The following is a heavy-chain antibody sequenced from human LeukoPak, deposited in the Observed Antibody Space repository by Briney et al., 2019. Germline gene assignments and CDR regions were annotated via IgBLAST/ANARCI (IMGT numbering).Heavy chain of an antibody. D-gene: IGHD3-10*01. CDR3: ARVVGGYYGSGSYSGGENDY. V-gene: IGHV1-18*01. Sequence: GASVKVSCKASGYTFTSYGISWVRQAPGQGLEWMGWISAYNGNTNYAQKLKGRVTMTTDTSTSTAYMELRSLRSDDTAVYYCARVVGGYYGSGSYSGGENDYWGQGTLVTVSS. J-gene: IGHJ4*02. CDR1: GYTFTSYG. CDR2: ISAYNGNT.